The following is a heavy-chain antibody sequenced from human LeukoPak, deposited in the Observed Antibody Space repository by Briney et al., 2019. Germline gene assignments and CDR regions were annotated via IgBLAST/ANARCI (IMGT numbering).Heavy chain of an antibody. CDR1: GYTFTGYY. J-gene: IGHJ5*02. V-gene: IGHV1-2*02. CDR2: INPNSGGT. CDR3: ARDRSRVVAATRKDPWFDP. Sequence: ASVKVSCKASGYTFTGYYMHWVRQAPGPGLEWMGWINPNSGGTNYAQKFQGRVTMTRDTSISTAYMELSRLRSDDTAVYYCARDRSRVVAATRKDPWFDPWGQGTLVTVSS. D-gene: IGHD2-15*01.